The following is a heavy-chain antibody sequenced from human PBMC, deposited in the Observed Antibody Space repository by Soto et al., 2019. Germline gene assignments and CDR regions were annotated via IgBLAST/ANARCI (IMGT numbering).Heavy chain of an antibody. D-gene: IGHD3-9*01. J-gene: IGHJ4*02. V-gene: IGHV6-1*01. CDR2: TYYRSKWYI. CDR3: ARVLGDDLLAGYSDVDTALGVFDL. Sequence: SQTLSLTCAISGDSVSSNDATWDWIRQSPSRGLEWLGRTYYRSKWYIDYAVSVKSRITINPDPSNNQLSLQLSSVTAADTAVYFCARVLGDDLLAGYSDVDTALGVFDLWGRGTLVTVSS. CDR1: GDSVSSNDAT.